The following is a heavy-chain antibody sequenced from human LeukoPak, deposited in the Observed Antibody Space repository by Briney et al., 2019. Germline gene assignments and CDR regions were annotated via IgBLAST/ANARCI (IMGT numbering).Heavy chain of an antibody. J-gene: IGHJ5*02. CDR1: GGSISSSSYY. CDR3: ARLLDWFDP. Sequence: SETLSLTCTVSGGSISSSSYYWGWIRQPPGKGLEWIGSIYYSGSTYYNPSLKSRVTISVDTSKNQFSLKLSSVTAADTAVYYCARLLDWFDPWGQGTLVTVSS. V-gene: IGHV4-39*01. CDR2: IYYSGST.